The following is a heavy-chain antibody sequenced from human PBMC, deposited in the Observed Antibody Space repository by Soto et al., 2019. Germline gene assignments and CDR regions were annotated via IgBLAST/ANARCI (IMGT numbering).Heavy chain of an antibody. Sequence: GESLKISCKGSGYSFTSYCISWVRQMPGKGLEWMGRIDPSDSYTNYSPSFQGHVTISADKSISTAYLQWSSLKASDTAMYYCARRDISHYCMDVLGQGTMVTV. CDR3: ARRDISHYCMDV. V-gene: IGHV5-10-1*01. CDR1: GYSFTSYC. J-gene: IGHJ6*02. D-gene: IGHD2-15*01. CDR2: IDPSDSYT.